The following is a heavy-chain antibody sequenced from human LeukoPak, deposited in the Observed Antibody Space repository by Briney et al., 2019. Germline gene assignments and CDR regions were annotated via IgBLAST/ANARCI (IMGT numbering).Heavy chain of an antibody. Sequence: ASVKVSCKASGYTFTSYYMHWVRQAPGQGLEWMGWINPNSGGTNYAQKFQGRVTMTRDTSISTAYMELSRLRSDDTAVYYCARDGIAAAGISGAYYMDVWGKGTTVTISS. V-gene: IGHV1-2*02. J-gene: IGHJ6*03. CDR1: GYTFTSYY. CDR3: ARDGIAAAGISGAYYMDV. D-gene: IGHD6-13*01. CDR2: INPNSGGT.